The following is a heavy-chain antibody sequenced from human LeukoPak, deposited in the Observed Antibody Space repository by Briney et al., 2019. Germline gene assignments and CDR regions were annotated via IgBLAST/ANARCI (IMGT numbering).Heavy chain of an antibody. CDR3: ASHYSSSSDFDY. CDR1: GGSISSYY. CDR2: IYYSGST. Sequence: SETLSLTCTVSGGSISSYYWSWIRQPPGKGLECSGYIYYSGSTNYNPSLKSRVTISVDTSKNQFSLKLSSVTAADTAVYYCASHYSSSSDFDYWGQGTLVTVSS. V-gene: IGHV4-59*08. J-gene: IGHJ4*02. D-gene: IGHD6-6*01.